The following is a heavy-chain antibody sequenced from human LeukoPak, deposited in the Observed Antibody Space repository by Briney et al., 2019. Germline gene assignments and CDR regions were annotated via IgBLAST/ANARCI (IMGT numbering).Heavy chain of an antibody. CDR1: GGSISSYY. Sequence: SETLSLTCTVSGGSISSYYWSWIRQPPGKGLEWIGYIYYSGSTNYNPSLKSRVTISVDTSKNQFSLKLSSVTAADTAVYYCAGYSGYDYALFDYWGQGTLVTVSS. CDR3: AGYSGYDYALFDY. CDR2: IYYSGST. J-gene: IGHJ4*02. V-gene: IGHV4-59*01. D-gene: IGHD5-12*01.